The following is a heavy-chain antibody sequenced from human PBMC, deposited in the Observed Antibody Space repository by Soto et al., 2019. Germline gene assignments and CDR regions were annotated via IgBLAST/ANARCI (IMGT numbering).Heavy chain of an antibody. Sequence: SETLSLTCSVSSDSMNSGGYYWSWIRQHPGKGLEWIGYIYSNGDTYYNPSLKSRVTISVDTSKNQFSLNLTSVTGADTAVYYCARRGGSSSGYYYYAFDVGGQGNKVT. D-gene: IGHD6-6*01. CDR3: ARRGGSSSGYYYYAFDV. CDR2: IYSNGDT. CDR1: SDSMNSGGYY. J-gene: IGHJ6*02. V-gene: IGHV4-31*03.